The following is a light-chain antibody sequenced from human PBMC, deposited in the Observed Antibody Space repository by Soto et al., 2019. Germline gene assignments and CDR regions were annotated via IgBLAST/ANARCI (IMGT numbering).Light chain of an antibody. CDR2: AAS. J-gene: IGKJ5*01. V-gene: IGKV1-9*01. Sequence: DFQRTHSPSSLSASVVYRVTITCGASQGISSHLAWYQQKPGKAPKLLIYAASTLQTGVPSRFSGGGSGTDFTLTLSSLQPEDFATYYCQQVNSFPSTFGQGTRLEIK. CDR1: QGISSH. CDR3: QQVNSFPST.